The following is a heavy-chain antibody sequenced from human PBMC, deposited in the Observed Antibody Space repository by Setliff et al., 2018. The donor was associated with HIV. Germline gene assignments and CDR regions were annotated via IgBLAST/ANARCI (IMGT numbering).Heavy chain of an antibody. V-gene: IGHV3-21*01. J-gene: IGHJ4*02. CDR3: ARGYYDSSGYYNALL. Sequence: GGSLRLSCVASGFTFSSYSMNWVRQAPGKGLEWVSSIGSSGSHISYADSVKGRFTISRDNAKNSVYLQMNSLRAEDTAVYYCARGYYDSSGYYNALLWGQGTLVTVSS. CDR2: IGSSGSHI. CDR1: GFTFSSYS. D-gene: IGHD3-22*01.